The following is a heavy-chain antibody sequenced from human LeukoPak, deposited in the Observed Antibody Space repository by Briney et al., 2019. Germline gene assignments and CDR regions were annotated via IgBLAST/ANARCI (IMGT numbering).Heavy chain of an antibody. CDR3: VRRRVGVAPASDM. CDR1: GFTFRDHA. J-gene: IGHJ3*02. D-gene: IGHD1-26*01. V-gene: IGHV3-72*01. CDR2: CRGKTNSYST. Sequence: GGSLRLSCAAFGFTFRDHAMDWVRQAPGEGLEWVARCRGKTNSYSTEYAASVNGRFTISRDDSKNSLYLQMNSLKTEDTAVYYCVRRRVGVAPASDMWGQGTTVTVSS.